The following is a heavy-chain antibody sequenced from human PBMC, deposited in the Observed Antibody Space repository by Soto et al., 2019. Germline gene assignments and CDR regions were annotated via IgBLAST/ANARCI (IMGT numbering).Heavy chain of an antibody. V-gene: IGHV1-8*01. CDR3: ARGQSGYSSGWSPNDY. D-gene: IGHD6-19*01. CDR1: GYTFTSYE. CDR2: MNPNSGDT. Sequence: QVQLVQSGAEVQKPGASVKVSCKASGYTFTSYEINWVRQATGQGLEWMGWMNPNSGDTGYAQKFQGRVTMTRDTSIGTAYMELTSLRSEDTAVYYCARGQSGYSSGWSPNDYWGQGTLVTVSS. J-gene: IGHJ4*02.